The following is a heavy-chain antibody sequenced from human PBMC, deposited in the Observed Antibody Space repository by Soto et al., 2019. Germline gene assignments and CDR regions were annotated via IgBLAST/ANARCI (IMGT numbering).Heavy chain of an antibody. CDR2: FDPEDGET. V-gene: IGHV1-24*01. CDR1: GYTLTELS. CDR3: ASSIAARRGYYYYGMDV. D-gene: IGHD6-6*01. Sequence: ASVKVSCKVSGYTLTELSMHWVRQAPGKGLEWMGGFDPEDGETIYAQKFQGRVTMTEDTSTDTAYMELSSLRSEDTAVYYWASSIAARRGYYYYGMDVWGQGTTVTVSS. J-gene: IGHJ6*02.